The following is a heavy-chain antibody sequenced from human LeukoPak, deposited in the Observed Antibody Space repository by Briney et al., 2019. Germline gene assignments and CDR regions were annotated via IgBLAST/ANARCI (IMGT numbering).Heavy chain of an antibody. V-gene: IGHV3-30-3*01. Sequence: GGSLRLSCAASGFTFSSYAMHWVRQAPGKGLEWVAVISYDGSNKYYADSVKGRFTISRDNSKNTLYLQMNSLRAEDTAVYYCANWGGTTVLKGVYYYMDVWGKGTTVTVSS. CDR3: ANWGGTTVLKGVYYYMDV. J-gene: IGHJ6*03. CDR1: GFTFSSYA. D-gene: IGHD4-17*01. CDR2: ISYDGSNK.